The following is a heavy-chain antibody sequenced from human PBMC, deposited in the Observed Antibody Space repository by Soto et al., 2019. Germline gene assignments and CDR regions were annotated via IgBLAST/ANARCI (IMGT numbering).Heavy chain of an antibody. J-gene: IGHJ4*02. CDR3: ADGGEWSFNFVY. Sequence: WGSLRLSCAASGFTFSSYAMSCVRQAPGKGLEWVSGISVSVANKYYADAVKGRFTISRDNSKNTLYLQMNNLRAEDTAVYYCADGGEWSFNFVYWGQGTQVTVSS. CDR2: ISVSVANK. V-gene: IGHV3-23*01. D-gene: IGHD3-3*01. CDR1: GFTFSSYA.